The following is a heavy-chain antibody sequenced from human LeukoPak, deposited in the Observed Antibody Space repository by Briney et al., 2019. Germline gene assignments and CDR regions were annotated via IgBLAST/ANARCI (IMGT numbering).Heavy chain of an antibody. D-gene: IGHD6-19*01. CDR2: INHSGST. V-gene: IGHV4-34*01. Sequence: SETLSLTCAVYGGSFSGYYWSWIRQPPGKGLEWIGEINHSGSTNYNPSLKSRVTISVDTSKNQSSLKLSSVTAADTAVYYCARHAGYSSGWYSYWGQGTLVTVSS. CDR1: GGSFSGYY. J-gene: IGHJ4*02. CDR3: ARHAGYSSGWYSY.